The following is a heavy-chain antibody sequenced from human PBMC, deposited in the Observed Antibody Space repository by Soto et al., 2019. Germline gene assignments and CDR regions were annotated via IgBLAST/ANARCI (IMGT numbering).Heavy chain of an antibody. Sequence: QVQLQESGPGLVKPSQTLSLTCTVSGGSISSGDYYWSWIRQPPGKGLEWIGYIYYSGSTYYNPSLQRRVTSPVDTSKNPSSLTLSSVTAADTAVYYCARVTDPYYGSGSAPFGHWGQGPLVTVSS. D-gene: IGHD3-10*01. CDR1: GGSISSGDYY. CDR2: IYYSGST. CDR3: ARVTDPYYGSGSAPFGH. J-gene: IGHJ4*02. V-gene: IGHV4-30-4*01.